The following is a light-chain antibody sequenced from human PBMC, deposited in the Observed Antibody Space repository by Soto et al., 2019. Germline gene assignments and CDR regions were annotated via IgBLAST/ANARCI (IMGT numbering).Light chain of an antibody. CDR3: QQYNNWPSIT. CDR1: QSVGSN. Sequence: EIVMTQSPATLSVSPGERATLSCRASQSVGSNLAWYQQKPGQAPRLLIYGTSTRATGIPASFSGSGSGTEFTLTISSLQSEDFAVYYCQQYNNWPSITFGQGTRLEIK. J-gene: IGKJ5*01. CDR2: GTS. V-gene: IGKV3-15*01.